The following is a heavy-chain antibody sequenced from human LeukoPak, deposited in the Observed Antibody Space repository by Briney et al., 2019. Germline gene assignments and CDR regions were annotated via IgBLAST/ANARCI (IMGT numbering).Heavy chain of an antibody. CDR3: ASWRQLGY. J-gene: IGHJ4*02. CDR2: IKEDGSEK. D-gene: IGHD6-13*01. CDR1: GFTFSNYW. V-gene: IGHV3-7*01. Sequence: GGSLGLSCAASGFTFSNYWMSWVRQAPGKGLEWVANIKEDGSEKYYVDSVKGRFTISRDNARNSLYLQMNSLRAEDTAVYYCASWRQLGYWGQGTLVTVSS.